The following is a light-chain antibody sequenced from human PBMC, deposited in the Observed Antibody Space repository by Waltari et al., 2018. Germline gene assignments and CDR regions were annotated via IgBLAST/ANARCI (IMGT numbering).Light chain of an antibody. CDR2: NVT. J-gene: IGLJ2*01. CDR3: SSYTRSSALV. Sequence: QSALTQPASVSGSPGQSLTISCTGTSRDVGGYTYVSWYQRDPGKAPKLMIYNVTVRPSGVSNRFSGSKSGNTASLIISGLQAEDEADYFCSSYTRSSALVFGGGTKLTVL. V-gene: IGLV2-14*03. CDR1: SRDVGGYTY.